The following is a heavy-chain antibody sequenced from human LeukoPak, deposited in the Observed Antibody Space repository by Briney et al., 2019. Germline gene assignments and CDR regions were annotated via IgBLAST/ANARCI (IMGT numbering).Heavy chain of an antibody. Sequence: SETLSLTCTVSGGYLSSSNYYWGWIRQPPGKGLEWIGTTYYSGSTYYNPSLKSRVTISVDTSKNQFSLKLSSVTAADTAVYYCARAIVYYDIRGWFDPWGQGTLVTVSS. CDR2: TYYSGST. CDR1: GGYLSSSNYY. J-gene: IGHJ5*02. D-gene: IGHD3-22*01. CDR3: ARAIVYYDIRGWFDP. V-gene: IGHV4-39*01.